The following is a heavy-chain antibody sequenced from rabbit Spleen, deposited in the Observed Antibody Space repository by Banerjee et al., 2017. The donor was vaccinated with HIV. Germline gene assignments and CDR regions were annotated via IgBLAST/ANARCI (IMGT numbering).Heavy chain of an antibody. D-gene: IGHD8-1*01. CDR2: IDPVFGIT. Sequence: HLKESGGGLVQPGGSLKLSCKASGFTLSSYYMNWVRQAPGKGLEWIGYIDPVFGITYYASWVNGRFSISRENAQNTVFLQMTSLTAADTATYFCARDGAGGSYFALWGQGTRSPS. J-gene: IGHJ3*01. V-gene: IGHV1S7*01. CDR1: GFTLSSYY. CDR3: ARDGAGGSYFAL.